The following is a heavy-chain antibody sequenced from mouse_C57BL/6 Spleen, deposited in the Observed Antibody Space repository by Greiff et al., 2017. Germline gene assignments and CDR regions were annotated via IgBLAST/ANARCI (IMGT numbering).Heavy chain of an antibody. CDR3: ARRDDYERYFDV. V-gene: IGHV5-16*01. D-gene: IGHD2-4*01. CDR2: INYDGSST. Sequence: EVKVVESEGGLVQPGSSMKLSCTASGFTFSDYYMAWVRQVPEKGLEWVANINYDGSSTYYLDSLKSRFIISRDNAKNILYLQMSSLKSEDTATYYCARRDDYERYFDVWGTGTTVTVSS. J-gene: IGHJ1*03. CDR1: GFTFSDYY.